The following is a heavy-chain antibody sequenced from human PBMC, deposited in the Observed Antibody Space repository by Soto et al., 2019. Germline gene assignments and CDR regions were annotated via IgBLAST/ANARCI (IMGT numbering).Heavy chain of an antibody. Sequence: PSETLSLTCTVSGGSISSGDYYWSWIRQPPGKGLEWIGYIYYSGSTYYNPSLKSRVTISVDTSKNQFSLKLSSVTAADTAVYYCARAPGSGYYWGYFDYWGQGTLVTVSS. J-gene: IGHJ4*02. D-gene: IGHD3-22*01. CDR2: IYYSGST. CDR1: GGSISSGDYY. CDR3: ARAPGSGYYWGYFDY. V-gene: IGHV4-30-4*01.